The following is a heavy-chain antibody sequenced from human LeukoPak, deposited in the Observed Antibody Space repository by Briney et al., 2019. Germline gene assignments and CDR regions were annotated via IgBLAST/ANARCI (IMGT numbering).Heavy chain of an antibody. CDR3: ARGSTVTTSTHPFFDY. CDR2: INHSGST. Sequence: PSEILSLTCAVYGGSFSGYYWSWIRQPPGKGLEWIGEINHSGSTNYNPSLKSRVTISVDTSKNQFSLKLSSVTAADTAVYYCARGSTVTTSTHPFFDYWGQGTLVTVSS. CDR1: GGSFSGYY. J-gene: IGHJ4*02. V-gene: IGHV4-34*01. D-gene: IGHD4-17*01.